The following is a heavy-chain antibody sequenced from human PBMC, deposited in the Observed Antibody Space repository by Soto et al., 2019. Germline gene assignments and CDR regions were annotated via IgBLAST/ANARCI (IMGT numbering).Heavy chain of an antibody. CDR2: IYHSGST. V-gene: IGHV4-38-2*01. D-gene: IGHD3-22*01. CDR1: GFSISSGYF. Sequence: SETLSLTCAVSGFSISSGYFWGWIRQPPGKGLEWIGSIYHSGSTYYNPSLKSRVTISVDTAKNQFSLKLSSVTATDTAVYYCARAHYDTHFPHDYWGLGTLVTVSS. J-gene: IGHJ4*02. CDR3: ARAHYDTHFPHDY.